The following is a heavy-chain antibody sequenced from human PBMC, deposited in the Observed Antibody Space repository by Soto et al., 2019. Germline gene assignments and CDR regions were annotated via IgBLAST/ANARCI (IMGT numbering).Heavy chain of an antibody. J-gene: IGHJ3*02. D-gene: IGHD3-22*01. CDR1: GGTFSSYA. CDR2: IIPIFGTA. Sequence: QVQLVQSGAEVKKPGSSVKVSCKASGGTFSSYAISWVRQAPGQGLEWMGGIIPIFGTANYAQKFQGRVTITGDESTSTAYVEVSSLKSEDTAVYYCARDHITMIPMRDAFDIWGQGTMVTVSS. CDR3: ARDHITMIPMRDAFDI. V-gene: IGHV1-69*01.